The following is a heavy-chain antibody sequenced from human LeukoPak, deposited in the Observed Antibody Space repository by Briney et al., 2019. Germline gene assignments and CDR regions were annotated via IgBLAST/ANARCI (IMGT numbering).Heavy chain of an antibody. CDR3: AKVSGGGLYYDGMDV. Sequence: GGSLRLSCVASGFTFSSCSMTWVRQAPGKGLECVSTITPTADWTFYADSVKGRFSISRDNSKNTVYLQMNSLRAEDTAVYYCAKVSGGGLYYDGMDVWGQGTTVTVSS. V-gene: IGHV3-23*01. CDR1: GFTFSSCS. CDR2: ITPTADWT. J-gene: IGHJ6*02. D-gene: IGHD1-14*01.